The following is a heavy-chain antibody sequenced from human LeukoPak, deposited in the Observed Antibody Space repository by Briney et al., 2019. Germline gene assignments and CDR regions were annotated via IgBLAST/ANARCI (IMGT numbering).Heavy chain of an antibody. Sequence: GASVKVSCKASGYTFTGYYMHWVRQAPGQGLEWMGWINPNSGGTNYAQKFQGRVTMTRDTSISTAYMELSRLRSDDTAVYYCARGGGDGYNYHSEVPDDAFDIWGQGTMVTVSS. CDR1: GYTFTGYY. CDR2: INPNSGGT. D-gene: IGHD5-24*01. V-gene: IGHV1-2*02. CDR3: ARGGGDGYNYHSEVPDDAFDI. J-gene: IGHJ3*02.